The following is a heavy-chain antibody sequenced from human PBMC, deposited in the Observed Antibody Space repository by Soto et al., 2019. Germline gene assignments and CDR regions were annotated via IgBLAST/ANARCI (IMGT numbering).Heavy chain of an antibody. V-gene: IGHV4-59*12. CDR1: GGSISSYF. D-gene: IGHD3-22*01. J-gene: IGHJ6*02. Sequence: SETLSLTCTVSGGSISSYFWSWIRQPPGKGLEWIGYIDYSGSTNYNPSLKSRVTISVDTSKNQFSLKLSSVTAADTAVYYCARDRGYDSSGYYSYGMDVWGQGTTVTV. CDR2: IDYSGST. CDR3: ARDRGYDSSGYYSYGMDV.